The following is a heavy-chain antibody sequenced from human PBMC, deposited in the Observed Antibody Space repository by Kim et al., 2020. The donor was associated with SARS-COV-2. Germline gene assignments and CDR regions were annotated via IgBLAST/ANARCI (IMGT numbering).Heavy chain of an antibody. CDR1: GFTVSSNY. D-gene: IGHD3-9*01. V-gene: IGHV3-53*01. CDR3: ARDRGILGYPPYYYYYGMDV. J-gene: IGHJ6*02. CDR2: IYSGGST. Sequence: GGSLRLSCAASGFTVSSNYMSWVRQAPGKGLEWVSVIYSGGSTYYADSVKGRFTISRDNSKNTLYLQMNSLRAEDTAVYYCARDRGILGYPPYYYYYGMDVWGQGTTVTVSS.